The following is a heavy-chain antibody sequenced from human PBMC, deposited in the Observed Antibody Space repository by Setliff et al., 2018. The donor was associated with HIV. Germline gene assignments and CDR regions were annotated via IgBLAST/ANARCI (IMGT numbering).Heavy chain of an antibody. Sequence: HPGGSLRLSCAASGFTFSSYGMHWVRQAPGKGLEWVAVIWYDGSNKYYADSVKGRFTISRDNSKNTLFLQMNSLRPEDTATYYCVRDPIEGYPDYFDYWGQGTLVTVSS. J-gene: IGHJ4*02. D-gene: IGHD1-26*01. CDR1: GFTFSSYG. V-gene: IGHV3-33*01. CDR2: IWYDGSNK. CDR3: VRDPIEGYPDYFDY.